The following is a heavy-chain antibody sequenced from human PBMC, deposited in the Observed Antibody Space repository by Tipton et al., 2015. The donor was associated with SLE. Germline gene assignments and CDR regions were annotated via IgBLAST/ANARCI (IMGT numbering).Heavy chain of an antibody. CDR1: GYTFTGYY. J-gene: IGHJ5*02. V-gene: IGHV1-2*02. D-gene: IGHD4/OR15-4a*01. Sequence: QLVQSGAEVKKPGASVKVSCKASGYTFTGYYIHWVRQAPGQGLEWMGWINPNSGVTTYAQRFQGRVALTRDTSINTVYMELTRLRGDDTATYYCTREGRGGGANPKWFDPWGQGTLVTVSS. CDR2: INPNSGVT. CDR3: TREGRGGGANPKWFDP.